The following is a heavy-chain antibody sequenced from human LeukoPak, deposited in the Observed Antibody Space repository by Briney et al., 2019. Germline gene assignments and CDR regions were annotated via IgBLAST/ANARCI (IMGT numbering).Heavy chain of an antibody. V-gene: IGHV3-7*03. D-gene: IGHD6-13*01. CDR1: GFTFSSYW. J-gene: IGHJ6*03. CDR3: AKGYSSNYYYYYMDV. Sequence: GGSLRLSCAASGFTFSSYWMSWVRQAPGKGLEWVANIKQDGSEKYYVDSVKGRFTISRDNAKNSLYLQMNSLRAEDTAVYYCAKGYSSNYYYYYMDVWGKGTTVTVSS. CDR2: IKQDGSEK.